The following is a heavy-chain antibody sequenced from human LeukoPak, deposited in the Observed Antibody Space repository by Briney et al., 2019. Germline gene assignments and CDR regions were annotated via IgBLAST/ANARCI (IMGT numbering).Heavy chain of an antibody. CDR1: GYTFTSYY. J-gene: IGHJ4*02. CDR2: INPSGGST. V-gene: IGHV1-46*01. Sequence: ASVKVSCKASGYTFTSYYMHWVRQAPGQGLEWMGIINPSGGSTSYAQKFQGRVTMTRDTSTSTVYMELSSLRSEDTAVYYCARDSGLRDGYNRLCYWGQGTLSPSPQ. CDR3: ARDSGLRDGYNRLCY. D-gene: IGHD5-24*01.